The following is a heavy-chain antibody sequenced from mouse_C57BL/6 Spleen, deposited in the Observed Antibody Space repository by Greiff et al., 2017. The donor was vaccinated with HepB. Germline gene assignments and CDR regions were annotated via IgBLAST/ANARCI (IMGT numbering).Heavy chain of an antibody. CDR3: AREFGGNYGY. J-gene: IGHJ2*01. V-gene: IGHV3-6*01. Sequence: EVKLQESGPGLVKPSQSLSLTCSVTGYSITSGYYWNWIRQFPGNKLEWMGYISYDGSNNYNPSLKNRISITRATSKNQFFLKLNSVTTEDTATYYCAREFGGNYGYWGQGTTLTVSS. CDR1: GYSITSGYY. D-gene: IGHD2-1*01. CDR2: ISYDGSN.